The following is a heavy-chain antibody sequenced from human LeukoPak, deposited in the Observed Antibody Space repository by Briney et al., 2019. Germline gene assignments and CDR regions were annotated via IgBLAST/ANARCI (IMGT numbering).Heavy chain of an antibody. D-gene: IGHD2-15*01. J-gene: IGHJ4*02. Sequence: GGSLRLSCAVSGFTFSTYAMSGVRQAPGKGLEWVSAISGSGSSTYYADSVKGRFTISRDNSKNTLYLQMNSLRAEDTAVYYCARSRSSSLDLFDYWGQGTLVTVSS. V-gene: IGHV3-23*01. CDR2: ISGSGSST. CDR3: ARSRSSSLDLFDY. CDR1: GFTFSTYA.